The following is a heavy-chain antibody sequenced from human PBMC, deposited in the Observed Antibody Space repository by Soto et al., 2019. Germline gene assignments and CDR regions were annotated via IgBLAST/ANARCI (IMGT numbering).Heavy chain of an antibody. CDR3: ATLLGSHQHYYFGIDV. CDR2: IYYSGGT. V-gene: IGHV4-31*03. CDR1: GYSMTSGGYY. D-gene: IGHD3-22*01. Sequence: SETPSLTCTVSGYSMTSGGYYWSWIRHLPGKGLEWIGYIYYSGGTQFNPSLKSRVSMSVDTSKNQFSLRLSSVTAADTAVYYCATLLGSHQHYYFGIDVWGQGTTVSVYS. J-gene: IGHJ6*02.